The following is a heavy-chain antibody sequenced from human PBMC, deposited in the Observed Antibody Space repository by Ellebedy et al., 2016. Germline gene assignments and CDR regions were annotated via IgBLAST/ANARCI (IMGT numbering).Heavy chain of an antibody. CDR2: MYYSGST. Sequence: SETLSLXXTVSGGSISSSSYYWGWIRQPPGKGLEWIGSMYYSGSTYYNPSLKSRVAISVDTSKNQFSLKLSSVTAADTAVYYCGRMTHVADGMDVWGQGTTVTVSS. D-gene: IGHD6-19*01. CDR3: GRMTHVADGMDV. J-gene: IGHJ6*02. V-gene: IGHV4-39*07. CDR1: GGSISSSSYY.